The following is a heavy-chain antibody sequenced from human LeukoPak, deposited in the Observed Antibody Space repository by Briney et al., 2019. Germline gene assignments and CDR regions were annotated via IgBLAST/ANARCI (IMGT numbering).Heavy chain of an antibody. D-gene: IGHD1-1*01. V-gene: IGHV3-30*02. J-gene: IGHJ5*02. CDR3: ARDVASTGTQGWFDP. CDR2: LRNDGRSK. CDR1: GFTFSSYS. Sequence: GGSLRLSCAASGFTFSSYSMNWVRQAPGKGLEWVAFLRNDGRSKYYADSVKGRFTISADNSDNTLFLQMNSLRGDDTAVYYCARDVASTGTQGWFDPWGQGTVVTVSS.